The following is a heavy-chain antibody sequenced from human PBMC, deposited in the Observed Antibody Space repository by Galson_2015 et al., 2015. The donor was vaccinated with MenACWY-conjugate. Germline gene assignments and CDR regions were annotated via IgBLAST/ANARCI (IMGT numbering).Heavy chain of an antibody. CDR3: ARMHIVLDATDAFDI. V-gene: IGHV2-70*11. J-gene: IGHJ3*02. CDR2: MDWRDNK. D-gene: IGHD3-22*01. Sequence: PALVKPTQPLTLPCTFSGFSLSTYEMCIYWVRQPPGKALEWLARMDWRDNKYYTTSLKTRLTISKDTSTNQVVLTMTNVDPVDTATYYCARMHIVLDATDAFDIWGQGAMVTVSS. CDR1: GFSLSTYEMC.